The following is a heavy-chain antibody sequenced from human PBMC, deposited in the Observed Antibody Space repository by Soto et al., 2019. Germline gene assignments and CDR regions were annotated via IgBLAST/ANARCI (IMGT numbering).Heavy chain of an antibody. Sequence: SETLSLTCTVSGGSISSSSYYWGWIRQPPGKGLEWIGSIYYSGSTYYNPSLKSRVTISVDTSKNQFSLKLSSVTAADTAVYYCARQDCSSTSCYGDYWGQGTLVTVSS. CDR3: ARQDCSSTSCYGDY. D-gene: IGHD2-2*01. CDR1: GGSISSSSYY. J-gene: IGHJ4*02. V-gene: IGHV4-39*01. CDR2: IYYSGST.